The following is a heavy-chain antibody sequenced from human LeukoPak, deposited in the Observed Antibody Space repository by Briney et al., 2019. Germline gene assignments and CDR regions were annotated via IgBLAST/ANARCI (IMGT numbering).Heavy chain of an antibody. CDR3: ARYSSGWYPFDY. Sequence: PSETLSLTCTVSGGSISSYYWSWIRQPPRKGLEWIGYIYYSGSTNYNPSLKSRVTISVDTSKNQFSLKLSSVTAADTAVYYCARYSSGWYPFDYWGQGTLVTVSS. D-gene: IGHD6-19*01. V-gene: IGHV4-59*08. J-gene: IGHJ4*02. CDR2: IYYSGST. CDR1: GGSISSYY.